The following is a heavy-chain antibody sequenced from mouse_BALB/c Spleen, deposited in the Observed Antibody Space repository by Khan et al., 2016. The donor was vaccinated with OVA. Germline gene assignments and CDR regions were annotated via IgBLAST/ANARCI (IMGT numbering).Heavy chain of an antibody. CDR2: IWSAGST. J-gene: IGHJ3*01. D-gene: IGHD2-4*01. CDR3: ARRGYDYGRGALFAY. V-gene: IGHV2-2*02. CDR1: VFSLTNYS. Sequence: QVQLQQSGPGLVQPSQSLSITCTVSVFSLTNYSVHWVRQSPGKGLEWLGVIWSAGSTDYNAAFISRLTIRKDNSRSQVFFKMNSLQPNDTAIYYCARRGYDYGRGALFAYWGQGTLVTVSA.